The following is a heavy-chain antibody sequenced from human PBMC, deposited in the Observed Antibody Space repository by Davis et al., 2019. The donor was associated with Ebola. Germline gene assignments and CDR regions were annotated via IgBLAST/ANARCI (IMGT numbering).Heavy chain of an antibody. V-gene: IGHV3-23*01. CDR1: GFTFSSYS. D-gene: IGHD6-19*01. CDR3: ARDIAVAGTIGFDY. Sequence: GESLKISCAASGFTFSSYSMNWVRQAPGKGLEWVSAISGSGGSTYYADSVKGRFTISRDNAKNTLYLQMNSLRPEDTAVYYCARDIAVAGTIGFDYWGQGTLVTVSS. J-gene: IGHJ4*02. CDR2: ISGSGGST.